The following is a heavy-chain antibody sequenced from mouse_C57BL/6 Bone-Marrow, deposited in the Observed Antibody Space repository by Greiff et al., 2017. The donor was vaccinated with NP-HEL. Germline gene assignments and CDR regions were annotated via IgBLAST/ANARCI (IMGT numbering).Heavy chain of an antibody. CDR1: GYTFTSYW. D-gene: IGHD2-5*01. J-gene: IGHJ4*01. CDR3: ARDYSNGAMDY. V-gene: IGHV1-69*01. Sequence: SGAELVMPGASVKLSCKASGYTFTSYWMHWVKQRPGQGLEWIGEIDPSDSYTNYNQKFKGKSTLTVDKSSSTAYMQLSSLTSEDSAVYYCARDYSNGAMDYWGQGTSVTVSS. CDR2: IDPSDSYT.